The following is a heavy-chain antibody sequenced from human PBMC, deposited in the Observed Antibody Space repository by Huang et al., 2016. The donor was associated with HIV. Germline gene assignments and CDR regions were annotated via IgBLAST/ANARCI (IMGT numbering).Heavy chain of an antibody. J-gene: IGHJ6*02. CDR2: INPKSGGT. V-gene: IGHV1-2*02. CDR3: AREVVSATGYYYYGMDV. Sequence: QVQLVQSGAEVKKPGASVTVSCKASGYTFTGYYMHWVRQAPGQGLEWMGGINPKSGGTNYAQKFQGRVTMTRDTSISTAYMELSRLRSDDTAVYYCAREVVSATGYYYYGMDVWGQGTTVTVAS. D-gene: IGHD2-15*01. CDR1: GYTFTGYY.